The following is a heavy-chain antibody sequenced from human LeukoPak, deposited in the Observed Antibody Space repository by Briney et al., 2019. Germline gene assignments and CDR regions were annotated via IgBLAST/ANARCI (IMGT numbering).Heavy chain of an antibody. CDR1: GYTFTGYY. V-gene: IGHV1-2*02. Sequence: ASVKVSCKASGYTFTGYYMHWVRQAPGQGLEWMGWINPNSGGTNYAQKFQGRVTMTRDTSISTAYMELSRLRSDDTAVYYCARDPGFLEWLSNHFDYWGQGTLVTVSS. D-gene: IGHD3-3*01. J-gene: IGHJ4*02. CDR3: ARDPGFLEWLSNHFDY. CDR2: INPNSGGT.